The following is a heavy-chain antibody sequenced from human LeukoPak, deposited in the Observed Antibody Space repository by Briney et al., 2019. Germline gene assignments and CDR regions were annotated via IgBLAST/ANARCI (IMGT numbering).Heavy chain of an antibody. V-gene: IGHV4-39*07. CDR1: GGSISSRSYY. Sequence: SETLSLTCTVSGGSISSRSYYWGWIRQPPGKGLEWIGSIYYSGSTYYNPSLKSRVTISVDTSKNQFSLKLSSVTAADTAVYYCASGYPYYIDYWGQGTLVTVSS. CDR2: IYYSGST. J-gene: IGHJ4*02. D-gene: IGHD3-22*01. CDR3: ASGYPYYIDY.